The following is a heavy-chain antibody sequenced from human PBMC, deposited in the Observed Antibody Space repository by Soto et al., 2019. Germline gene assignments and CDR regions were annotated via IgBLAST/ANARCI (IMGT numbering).Heavy chain of an antibody. CDR1: GDSCTNYC. Sequence: PLKNRCRGSGDSCTNYCISWVRQMPGKGLEWMGRIDPSDSYTNYSPSFQGHVTISADKSISTAYLQWSSLKASDTAMYYCARHLGATSFDYWGQGPLVTGSS. V-gene: IGHV5-10-1*01. D-gene: IGHD1-26*01. CDR3: ARHLGATSFDY. CDR2: IDPSDSYT. J-gene: IGHJ4*02.